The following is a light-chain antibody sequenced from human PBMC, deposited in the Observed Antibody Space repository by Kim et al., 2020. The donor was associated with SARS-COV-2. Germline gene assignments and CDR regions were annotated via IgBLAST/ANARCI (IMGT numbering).Light chain of an antibody. CDR2: GAS. CDR1: QSFSSN. J-gene: IGKJ1*01. Sequence: VSPGERATLSCRASQSFSSNLAWYQQKPGQAPRLLIYGASTRATGIPARFSGSGSGTEFTLTISSLQSEDFAVYYCQQYNNWPLTFGQGTKVDIK. V-gene: IGKV3-15*01. CDR3: QQYNNWPLT.